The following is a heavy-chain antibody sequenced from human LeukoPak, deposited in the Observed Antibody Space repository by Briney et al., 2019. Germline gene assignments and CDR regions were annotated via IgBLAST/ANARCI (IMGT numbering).Heavy chain of an antibody. J-gene: IGHJ6*02. V-gene: IGHV3-74*01. D-gene: IGHD6-6*01. CDR2: INSDGSST. CDR3: ARDQVIAARLHQYCYSYYGMDV. CDR1: GFTFSSYW. Sequence: GGSLRLSCAASGFTFSSYWMHWVRQAPGKGLVWVSRINSDGSSTSYADSVKGRFTISRDNAKNTLYLQMNSLRAEDTAVYYCARDQVIAARLHQYCYSYYGMDVWGQGTTVTVSS.